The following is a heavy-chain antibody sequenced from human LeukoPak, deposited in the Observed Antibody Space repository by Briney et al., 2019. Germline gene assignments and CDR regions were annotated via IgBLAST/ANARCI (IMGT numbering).Heavy chain of an antibody. J-gene: IGHJ5*02. CDR1: GYSFTGYY. CDR2: INPNNGGT. Sequence: ASVKVSCKASGYSFTGYYLHWVRQAPGQRLEWMGWINPNNGGTNYAQKFQGRVTMTRDTFISTAYMELSRLRSDDTAIYYCAKIVGDILTGYYREFDPWGQGTLVTVSS. CDR3: AKIVGDILTGYYREFDP. V-gene: IGHV1-2*02. D-gene: IGHD3-9*01.